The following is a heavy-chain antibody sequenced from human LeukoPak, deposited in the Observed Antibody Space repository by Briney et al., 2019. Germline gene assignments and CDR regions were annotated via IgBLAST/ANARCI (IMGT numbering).Heavy chain of an antibody. J-gene: IGHJ4*02. CDR3: AREGSSWAAYYFDD. V-gene: IGHV3-30-3*01. Sequence: PGGSLRLSCAASGFTFSSYAMHWVRQAPGKGLEWVAVISYDGSNKYYADSVKGRFTISRDNSKNTLYLQMNSLRAEDTAVYYCAREGSSWAAYYFDDWGQGTLVTVSS. CDR2: ISYDGSNK. D-gene: IGHD6-13*01. CDR1: GFTFSSYA.